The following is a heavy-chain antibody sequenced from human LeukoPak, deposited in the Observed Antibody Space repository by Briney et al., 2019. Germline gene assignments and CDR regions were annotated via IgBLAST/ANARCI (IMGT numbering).Heavy chain of an antibody. V-gene: IGHV3-48*01. Sequence: GGSLRLSCAASGFTFSSYSMNWVRQAPGKGLKWVSYISYTGTIYYADSVKGRFTISRDNAKNSLYLHMNSLRAEDTAVYYCTRDPRALDYWGQGTLVTVSS. CDR2: ISYTGTI. CDR1: GFTFSSYS. J-gene: IGHJ4*02. CDR3: TRDPRALDY.